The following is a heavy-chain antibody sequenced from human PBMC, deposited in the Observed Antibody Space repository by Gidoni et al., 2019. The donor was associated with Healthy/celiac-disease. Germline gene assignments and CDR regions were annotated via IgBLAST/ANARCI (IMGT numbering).Heavy chain of an antibody. D-gene: IGHD5-12*01. CDR3: AKVLRGYSGYEYFDY. Sequence: EVQLLESGGGVVQPGGSLRLSCAASGFTFSSYAMSWVRQAPGKGVEWVSAISGSGGRTYYADSVKGRFTISRDNSKNTLYLQMNSLRAEDTAVYYCAKVLRGYSGYEYFDYWGQGTLVTVSS. V-gene: IGHV3-23*01. J-gene: IGHJ4*02. CDR2: ISGSGGRT. CDR1: GFTFSSYA.